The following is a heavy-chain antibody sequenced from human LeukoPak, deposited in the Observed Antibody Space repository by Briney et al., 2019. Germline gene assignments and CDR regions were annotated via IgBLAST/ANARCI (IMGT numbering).Heavy chain of an antibody. Sequence: GRSLRLSCAASGFTFDDYAMHWVRQAPGKGLEWVSGISWNSGSIGYADSVKGRFTISRDNAKNFLYLQMNSLRAEDTALYYCAKDRYYDSSGYYYLDAFDIWGQGTMVTVSS. CDR3: AKDRYYDSSGYYYLDAFDI. J-gene: IGHJ3*02. D-gene: IGHD3-22*01. CDR1: GFTFDDYA. CDR2: ISWNSGSI. V-gene: IGHV3-9*01.